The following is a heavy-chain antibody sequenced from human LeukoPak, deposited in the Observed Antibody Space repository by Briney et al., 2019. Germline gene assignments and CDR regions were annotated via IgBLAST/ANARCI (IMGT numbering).Heavy chain of an antibody. CDR3: AKGAYDYIEMGYFDS. J-gene: IGHJ4*02. Sequence: GGSLRLSCAASGFTSANYAMNWVRQAPGKGLEWVSILIGSSGSTDYADSVKGRFTISRDTSKNTLFLQMNSLRAEDTAIYYCAKGAYDYIEMGYFDSWGQGTLVTVSS. V-gene: IGHV3-23*01. D-gene: IGHD5-12*01. CDR1: GFTSANYA. CDR2: LIGSSGST.